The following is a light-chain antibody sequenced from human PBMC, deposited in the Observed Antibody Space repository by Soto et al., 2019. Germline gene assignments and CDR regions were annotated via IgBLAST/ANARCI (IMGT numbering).Light chain of an antibody. J-gene: IGKJ1*01. CDR3: QQYAVWPPQT. V-gene: IGKV3-20*01. CDR1: QSVSSSY. Sequence: EIVLTQSPGTLSLSPGERATLSCRASQSVSSSYLAWYQQKPGQAPRLLIYAASSRATGIPDRFSGSGSGTDFTLTIGSLEPEDFAVYYCQQYAVWPPQTFGQGTKVDIK. CDR2: AAS.